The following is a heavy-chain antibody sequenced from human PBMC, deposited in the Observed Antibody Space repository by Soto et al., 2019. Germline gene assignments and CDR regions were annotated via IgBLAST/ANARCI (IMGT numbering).Heavy chain of an antibody. CDR2: INHSGST. CDR3: ARVKPMYDFWSGFYYYYYGMDV. Sequence: PSETLSLTCAVYGGSFSGYYWSWICQPPGKGLEWIGEINHSGSTNYNPSLKSRVTISVDTSKNQFSLKLSSVTAADTAVYYCARVKPMYDFWSGFYYYYYGMDVWGQGTTVTVSS. D-gene: IGHD3-3*01. V-gene: IGHV4-34*01. J-gene: IGHJ6*02. CDR1: GGSFSGYY.